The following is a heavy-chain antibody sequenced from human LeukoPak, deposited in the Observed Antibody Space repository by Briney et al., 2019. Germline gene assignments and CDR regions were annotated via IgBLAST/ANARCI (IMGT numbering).Heavy chain of an antibody. D-gene: IGHD6-6*01. J-gene: IGHJ5*02. V-gene: IGHV4-59*01. CDR2: IYYSGST. CDR3: ARVNSYFSSSSYWFGP. CDR1: GGSISSYY. Sequence: SPSETLSLTCTVSGGSISSYYWSWIRQPPGKGLEWIGYIYYSGSTNYNPSLKSRVTISVDTSKNQFPLKLSSVTAADTAVYYCARVNSYFSSSSYWFGPWGQGTLVTVSS.